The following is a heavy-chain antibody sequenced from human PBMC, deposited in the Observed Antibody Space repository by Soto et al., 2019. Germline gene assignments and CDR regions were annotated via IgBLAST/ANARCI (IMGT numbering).Heavy chain of an antibody. J-gene: IGHJ5*02. CDR1: GFTFSSYA. Sequence: GSLRLSCAASGFTFSSYAMSWVRQAPGKGLEWVSAISGSGGSTYYADSVKGRFTISRDNSKNTLYLQMNSLRAEDTAVYYCAKERLQDYYDSSPYTFENWFDPWGQGTLVTVSS. V-gene: IGHV3-23*01. CDR3: AKERLQDYYDSSPYTFENWFDP. D-gene: IGHD3-22*01. CDR2: ISGSGGST.